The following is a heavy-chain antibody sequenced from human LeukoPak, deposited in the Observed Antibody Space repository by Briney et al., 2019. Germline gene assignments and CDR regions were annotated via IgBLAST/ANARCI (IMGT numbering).Heavy chain of an antibody. CDR1: GYTLTELS. J-gene: IGHJ4*02. Sequence: ASVKVSCKVSGYTLTELSMHWVRQAPGRGLEWMGGFDPEDGETIYAQKFQGRVTITADESTSTAYMELSSLRSEDTAVYYCARDLGCSSTSCYNHYFDYWGQGTLVTVSS. V-gene: IGHV1-24*01. D-gene: IGHD2-2*02. CDR2: FDPEDGET. CDR3: ARDLGCSSTSCYNHYFDY.